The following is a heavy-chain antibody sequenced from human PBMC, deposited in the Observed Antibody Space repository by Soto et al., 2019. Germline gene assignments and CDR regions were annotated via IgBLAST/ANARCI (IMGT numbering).Heavy chain of an antibody. V-gene: IGHV3-23*01. CDR3: AKIPTGSGSSKFDY. D-gene: IGHD3-10*01. Sequence: QSGGSLRLSCAASGFTFRTYAMNWVRQAPGKGLEWISAISGSGSFTHYADSVRGRFTISGDNSQNQLYLQMNNLRGDDTAMYYCAKIPTGSGSSKFDYWGQGIQVTVSS. CDR2: ISGSGSFT. CDR1: GFTFRTYA. J-gene: IGHJ4*02.